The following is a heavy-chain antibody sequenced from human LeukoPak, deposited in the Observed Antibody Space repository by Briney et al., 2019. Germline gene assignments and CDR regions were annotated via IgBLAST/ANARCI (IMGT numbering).Heavy chain of an antibody. CDR1: GGSFSGYY. V-gene: IGHV4-34*01. J-gene: IGHJ5*02. D-gene: IGHD3-10*01. CDR3: ARGRLGSRITMVRGFDP. Sequence: SETLSLTCAVYGGSFSGYYWSWIRQPPGKGLEWIGEINHSGSTNYNPSLKSRVTISVDTPKNQFSLKLSAVTAAATAVYYCARGRLGSRITMVRGFDPWGQGTLVTVSS. CDR2: INHSGST.